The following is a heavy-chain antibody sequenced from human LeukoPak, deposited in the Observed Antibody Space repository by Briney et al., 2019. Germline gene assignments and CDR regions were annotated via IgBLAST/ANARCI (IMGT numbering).Heavy chain of an antibody. V-gene: IGHV3-23*01. J-gene: IGHJ4*02. CDR2: ISGSGGST. CDR3: AKGRDILTGLVDY. Sequence: GGSLRLSCAASGFTFRSYAMTWVRQAPGKGLEWVSGISGSGGSTYYADSVKGRFTISRDNSKNTLYLQMNRLRAEDTAVYYCAKGRDILTGLVDYWGQGTLVTVSS. CDR1: GFTFRSYA. D-gene: IGHD3-9*01.